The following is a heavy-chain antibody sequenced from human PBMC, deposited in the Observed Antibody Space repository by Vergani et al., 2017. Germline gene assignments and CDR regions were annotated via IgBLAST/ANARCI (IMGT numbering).Heavy chain of an antibody. V-gene: IGHV1-69*01. CDR3: ARGSPCSTSCYEGGGYYYYYMDV. CDR1: GGTFSSYA. J-gene: IGHJ6*03. D-gene: IGHD2-2*01. Sequence: QVQLVQSGAEVKKPGSSVKVSCKASGGTFSSYAISWVRQAPGQGLEWMGGIIPIFGTANYAQKFQGRVTITADESTSTAYMELSSLRSEDTAVYYCARGSPCSTSCYEGGGYYYYYMDVWGKGTTVTVSS. CDR2: IIPIFGTA.